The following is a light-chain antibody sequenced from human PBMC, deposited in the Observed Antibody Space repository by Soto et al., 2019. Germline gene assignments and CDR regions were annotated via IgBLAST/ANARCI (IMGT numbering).Light chain of an antibody. V-gene: IGLV2-18*02. J-gene: IGLJ1*01. Sequence: QSALTQPPSGSGSPGQSVTISCTGTISDVGFYARVSWYQQPPGTAPKLLIYDVTSRPSGVPDRFSGSQSGKTASLTISGLQAEDEADYYCSSYTSSSTYVFGTGTKVTVL. CDR2: DVT. CDR3: SSYTSSSTYV. CDR1: ISDVGFYAR.